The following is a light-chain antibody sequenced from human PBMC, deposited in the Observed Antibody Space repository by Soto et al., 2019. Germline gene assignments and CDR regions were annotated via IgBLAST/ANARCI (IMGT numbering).Light chain of an antibody. Sequence: EIVLTQSPGTLSLSPGERATLSCRASQSVTSNYLAWYQQKPGQAPRLLISGASSRATGIPDRFSGSGSGTDFTLTISRLEPEDFAVYSCQQYGSSPVTFGGGTKVEIK. CDR1: QSVTSNY. CDR2: GAS. V-gene: IGKV3-20*01. J-gene: IGKJ4*01. CDR3: QQYGSSPVT.